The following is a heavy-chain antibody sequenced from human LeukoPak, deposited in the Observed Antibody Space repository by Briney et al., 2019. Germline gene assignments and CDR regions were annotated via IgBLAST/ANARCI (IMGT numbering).Heavy chain of an antibody. J-gene: IGHJ6*02. CDR2: ISGSGFDT. V-gene: IGHV3-23*01. CDR1: GFTFSSYW. Sequence: GGSLRLSCAASGFTFSSYWMHWVRQAPGKGLVWVSKISGSGFDTYYADSVRGRFTMSRDDSKNILYIQMNRLRAEDTAAYYCAKENYYGSGSRGYYYHGMDVWGQGTTVTVSS. CDR3: AKENYYGSGSRGYYYHGMDV. D-gene: IGHD3-10*01.